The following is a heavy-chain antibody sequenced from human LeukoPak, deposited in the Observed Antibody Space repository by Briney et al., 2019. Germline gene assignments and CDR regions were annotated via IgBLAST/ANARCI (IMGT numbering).Heavy chain of an antibody. V-gene: IGHV3-48*01. J-gene: IGHJ4*02. CDR1: GFTFSSYS. CDR3: ARGLDCRSISCPFEY. CDR2: ISSNIITT. Sequence: PGGSLRLSCAASGFTFSSYSMSWVRQAPGKGLQWVSYISSNIITTYYADSVRGRFIVSRDNAKNSLYLQINSLRAEDTAVYYCARGLDCRSISCPFEYWGQGTLVTVSS. D-gene: IGHD2-2*01.